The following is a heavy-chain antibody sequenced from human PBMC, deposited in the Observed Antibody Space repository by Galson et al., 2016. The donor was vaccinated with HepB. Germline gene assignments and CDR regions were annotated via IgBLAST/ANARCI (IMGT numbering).Heavy chain of an antibody. Sequence: SLRLSCAASDFSFSDYVMTWVRQAPGKGLDWLSSISYSGGTTYYADSVRGRLTISRDNSKNTLYLQMHSLKAEDTAVYHCAKEKKKRDPPHPDYWSGYYTPVLDNWGQGTLVTVSS. CDR2: ISYSGGTT. CDR3: AKEKKKRDPPHPDYWSGYYTPVLDN. CDR1: DFSFSDYV. D-gene: IGHD3-3*01. J-gene: IGHJ4*02. V-gene: IGHV3-23*01.